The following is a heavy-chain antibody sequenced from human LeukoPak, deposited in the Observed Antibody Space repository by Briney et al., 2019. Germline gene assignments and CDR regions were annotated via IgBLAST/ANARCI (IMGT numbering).Heavy chain of an antibody. D-gene: IGHD3-3*01. CDR2: IYYSGST. J-gene: IGHJ4*02. V-gene: IGHV4-39*01. CDR3: ARHSPDFWSGYYQAFDY. Sequence: PSETLSLTCTVSGGSISSSRYYWGWIRQPPGKGLEWIGSIYYSGSTYYNPSLKSRVTISVDTSKNQFSLKLSSVTAADTAVYYCARHSPDFWSGYYQAFDYWGQGTLVTVSS. CDR1: GGSISSSRYY.